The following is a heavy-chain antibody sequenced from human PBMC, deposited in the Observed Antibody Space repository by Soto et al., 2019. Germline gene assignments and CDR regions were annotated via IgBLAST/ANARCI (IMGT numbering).Heavy chain of an antibody. J-gene: IGHJ4*02. D-gene: IGHD6-6*01. CDR1: GGSFSGYY. Sequence: ETLSLTCAVYGGSFSGYYWSWIRQPPGKGLEWIGEINHSGSTNYNPSLKSRVTISVDTSKNQFSLKLSSVTAADTAVYYCARAPRGIIAARPPDYWGQGTLVTV. CDR2: INHSGST. CDR3: ARAPRGIIAARPPDY. V-gene: IGHV4-34*01.